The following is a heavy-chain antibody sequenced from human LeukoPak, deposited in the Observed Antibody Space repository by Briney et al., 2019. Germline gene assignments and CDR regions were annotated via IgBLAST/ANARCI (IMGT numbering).Heavy chain of an antibody. CDR2: IYYSGST. Sequence: SETLSLTCAVYGGSFSGYYWGWIRQPPGKGLEWIGSIYYSGSTYYNPSLKSRVTISVDTSKNQFSLKLSSVTAADTAVYYCARGGVWFGESRAFDIWGQGTMVTVSS. V-gene: IGHV4-34*01. CDR3: ARGGVWFGESRAFDI. J-gene: IGHJ3*02. D-gene: IGHD3-10*01. CDR1: GGSFSGYY.